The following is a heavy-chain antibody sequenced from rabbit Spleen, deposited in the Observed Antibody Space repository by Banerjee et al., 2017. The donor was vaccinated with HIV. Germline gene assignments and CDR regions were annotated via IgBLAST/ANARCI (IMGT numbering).Heavy chain of an antibody. CDR1: GFTISSTYW. V-gene: IGHV1S40*01. D-gene: IGHD6-1*01. J-gene: IGHJ4*01. CDR2: IDDVDGST. CDR3: ARDQGYSYNFATGDFDL. Sequence: QSLEESGGDLVKPGASPTLTCKASGFTISSTYWICWVRQAPGKGLEWIACIDDVDGSTYYASWAKGRFTISKTSSTTVTLQMTSLTAADTAIYFCARDQGYSYNFATGDFDLWGPGTLVTVS.